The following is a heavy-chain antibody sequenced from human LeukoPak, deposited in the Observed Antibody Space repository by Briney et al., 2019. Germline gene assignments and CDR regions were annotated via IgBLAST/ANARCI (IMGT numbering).Heavy chain of an antibody. J-gene: IGHJ4*02. Sequence: PSETLSLTCTVSGGSISSSSYYWGWIRQPPGKGLEWIGSIYYSGSTYYNPSLKSRVTISVDTSKNQFSLKLSSVTAADTAVYYCARDDSSPPRGFGYWGQGTLVTVSS. CDR2: IYYSGST. D-gene: IGHD3-22*01. V-gene: IGHV4-39*07. CDR3: ARDDSSPPRGFGY. CDR1: GGSISSSSYY.